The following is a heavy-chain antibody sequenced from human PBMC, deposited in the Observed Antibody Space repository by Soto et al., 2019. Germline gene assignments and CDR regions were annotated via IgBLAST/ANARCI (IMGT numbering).Heavy chain of an antibody. V-gene: IGHV3-23*01. CDR3: AKYDGVLFIGSVYKENFDY. CDR2: ISGSGGST. Sequence: GGSLRLSCAASGFTFISDAMSWVRKAPGKGLEWVSAISGSGGSTYYADSVKGRFTISRDNSKNTLYLQMNSLRAEDTAVYYCAKYDGVLFIGSVYKENFDYWGQGTPVTVSS. J-gene: IGHJ4*02. D-gene: IGHD3-22*01. CDR1: GFTFISDA.